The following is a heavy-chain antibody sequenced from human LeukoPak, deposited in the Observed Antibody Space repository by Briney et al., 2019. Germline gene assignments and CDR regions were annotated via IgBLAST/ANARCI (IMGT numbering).Heavy chain of an antibody. J-gene: IGHJ3*02. Sequence: SETLSLTCTVSGGSVSSGSYYWSWIRQPPGKGLEWIGYIYYSGSTNYNPSLKSRVTISVDTSKNQFSLKLSSVTAADTAVYYCAREVAFTVIAGPAFDIWGQGTMVTVSS. D-gene: IGHD2-21*01. CDR3: AREVAFTVIAGPAFDI. CDR2: IYYSGST. V-gene: IGHV4-61*01. CDR1: GGSVSSGSYY.